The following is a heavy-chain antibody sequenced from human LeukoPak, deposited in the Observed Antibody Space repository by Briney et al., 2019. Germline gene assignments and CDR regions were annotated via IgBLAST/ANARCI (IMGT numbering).Heavy chain of an antibody. J-gene: IGHJ3*02. V-gene: IGHV1-2*02. CDR1: GYTFTGYY. Sequence: ASVKVSCKASGYTFTGYYMHWVRQSPGQGLEWMGWINPNSGGTNYAQKFQGRVTMTRDTSISTACMELSRLRSDDTAVYYCARGYILNDAFDIWGQGTMVTVSS. CDR3: ARGYILNDAFDI. CDR2: INPNSGGT. D-gene: IGHD5-12*01.